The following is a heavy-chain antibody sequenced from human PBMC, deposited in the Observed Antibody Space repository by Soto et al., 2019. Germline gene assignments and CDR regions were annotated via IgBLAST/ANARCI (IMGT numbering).Heavy chain of an antibody. D-gene: IGHD3-3*01. J-gene: IGHJ3*02. V-gene: IGHV1-2*02. CDR1: GYPVTAYY. CDR2: INPATGAA. CDR3: ARGGGVGVAGSAAFDM. Sequence: QLHLVQSGAVVKKPGASVTVSCSASGYPVTAYYMHWVRQAPGRGLEWMGGINPATGAAKYTQTFQGRVTRTRDTCTGTVFMELSALTSAATAFFYCARGGGVGVAGSAAFDMWGQGTLVTVSS.